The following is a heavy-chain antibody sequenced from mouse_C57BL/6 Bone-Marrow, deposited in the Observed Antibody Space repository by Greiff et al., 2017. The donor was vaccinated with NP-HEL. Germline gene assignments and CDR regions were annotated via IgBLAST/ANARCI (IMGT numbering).Heavy chain of an antibody. J-gene: IGHJ1*03. CDR2: IYPGSGST. CDR1: GYTFTSYW. CDR3: ARSNYYGSSYCWYFDV. D-gene: IGHD1-1*01. V-gene: IGHV1-55*01. Sequence: QVQLQQPGAELVKPGASVKMSCKASGYTFTSYWITWVKQRPGQGLEWIGDIYPGSGSTNYNEQFKSKATLTVDTSSSTAYMQLSSLTSEDSAVYYCARSNYYGSSYCWYFDVWGTGTTVTVSS.